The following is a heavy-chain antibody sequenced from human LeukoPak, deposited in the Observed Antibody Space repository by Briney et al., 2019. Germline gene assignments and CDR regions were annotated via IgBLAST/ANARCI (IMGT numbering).Heavy chain of an antibody. CDR1: GFTFSSYG. V-gene: IGHV3-48*01. Sequence: GGSLRLSCAASGFTFSSYGMHWIRQAPGKGLEWVSYISSSSSTIYYADSVKGRFTISRDNAKNSLYLQMNSLRAEDTAVYYCAREADRYDFWSGYSDWGQGTLVTVSS. CDR2: ISSSSSTI. CDR3: AREADRYDFWSGYSD. D-gene: IGHD3-3*01. J-gene: IGHJ4*02.